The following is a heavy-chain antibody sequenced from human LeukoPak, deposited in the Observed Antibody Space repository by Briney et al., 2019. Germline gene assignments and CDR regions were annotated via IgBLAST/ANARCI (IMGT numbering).Heavy chain of an antibody. CDR1: GFTFSNYW. CDR3: ARDDGDV. CDR2: INEDGSGK. J-gene: IGHJ6*04. Sequence: PGGSLRLSRVSPGFTFSNYWMKWVRQAPGKGLEWVASINEDGSGKFSVGSVKDRITISRDNTRNSLDLQINSLTVEDTAIYYCARDDGDVWGTGTTVTVSS. V-gene: IGHV3-7*01.